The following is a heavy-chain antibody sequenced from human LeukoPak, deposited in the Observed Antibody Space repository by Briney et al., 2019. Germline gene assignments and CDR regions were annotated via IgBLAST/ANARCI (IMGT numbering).Heavy chain of an antibody. V-gene: IGHV3-11*04. D-gene: IGHD2-15*01. Sequence: GGSLRLSCGASGFIFSDYYMSWIRQAPGKGLEWVSYIGSSGSPIYYADSVKGRFTISRDNAKNSLYLQMNSLRAEDTAVYFCARVRYCSGGSCYGNWYDPWGQGTLVTVSS. J-gene: IGHJ5*02. CDR2: IGSSGSPI. CDR1: GFIFSDYY. CDR3: ARVRYCSGGSCYGNWYDP.